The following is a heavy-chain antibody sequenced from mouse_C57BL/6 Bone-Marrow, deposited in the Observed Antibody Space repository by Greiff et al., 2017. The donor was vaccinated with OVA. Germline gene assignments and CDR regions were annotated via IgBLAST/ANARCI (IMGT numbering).Heavy chain of an antibody. CDR2: IYPGSGST. Sequence: VQLQQPGAELVKPGASVKMSCKASGYTFTSCWITWVKQRPGQGLEWIGDIYPGSGSTNYNEKFKSKATLTVDTSSSTAYMQLSSLTSEDSAVYYCARKGRIYYYAMDYWGQGTSVTVSS. CDR3: ARKGRIYYYAMDY. CDR1: GYTFTSCW. V-gene: IGHV1-55*01. J-gene: IGHJ4*01.